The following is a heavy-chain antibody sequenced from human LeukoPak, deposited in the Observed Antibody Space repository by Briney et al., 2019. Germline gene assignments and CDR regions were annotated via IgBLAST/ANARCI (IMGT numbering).Heavy chain of an antibody. CDR1: GFTFGNYA. D-gene: IGHD3-3*01. V-gene: IGHV3-23*01. CDR2: ISGSGGST. J-gene: IGHJ6*03. CDR3: ARAFLEWLQARGYYYMDV. Sequence: GGSLRLSCAASGFTFGNYAMSWVRQAPGKGLEWVSGISGSGGSTGYADSVKGRFTMSRDNSKNTLYLQMNSLRAEDTAVYYCARAFLEWLQARGYYYMDVWGKGTTVTVSS.